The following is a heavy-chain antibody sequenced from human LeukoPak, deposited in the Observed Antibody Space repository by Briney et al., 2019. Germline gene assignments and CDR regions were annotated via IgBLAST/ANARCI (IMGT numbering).Heavy chain of an antibody. V-gene: IGHV1-2*02. CDR2: INPNSGGI. Sequence: GASVKVSCKASGYTFTGYYMHWVRQAPGQGLEWMGWINPNSGGINYAQKFQGRVTMTRDTSISTAYMELSRLRSDDTAVYYCARPMTTVTNGDYWGQGTLVTVSS. D-gene: IGHD4-17*01. CDR1: GYTFTGYY. CDR3: ARPMTTVTNGDY. J-gene: IGHJ4*02.